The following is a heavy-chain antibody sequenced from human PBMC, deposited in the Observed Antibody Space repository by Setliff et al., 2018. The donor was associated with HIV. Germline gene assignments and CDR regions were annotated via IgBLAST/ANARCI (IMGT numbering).Heavy chain of an antibody. J-gene: IGHJ4*01. D-gene: IGHD1-1*01. CDR1: GGFTSEYY. CDR3: ARQNGNFDS. CDR2: ISYSGST. Sequence: PSETLSLTCTVSGGFTSEYYWSWIRQPPGKALEWIGYISYSGSTNYNPSLESRVAISENMSKNQLSLRLRSVTAADTALYYCARQNGNFDSWGQGILVTVSS. V-gene: IGHV4-59*08.